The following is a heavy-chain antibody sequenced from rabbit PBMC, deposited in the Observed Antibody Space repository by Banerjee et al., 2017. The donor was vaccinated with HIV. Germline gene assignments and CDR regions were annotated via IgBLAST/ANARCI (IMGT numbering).Heavy chain of an antibody. CDR2: IYAGSSGSA. CDR1: GFSFSSGYY. J-gene: IGHJ4*01. V-gene: IGHV1S45*01. Sequence: QEQLEESGGGLVKPEGSLTLTCKASGFSFSSGYYMYWVRQAPGKGLEWIACIYAGSSGSAFYASWEKGRFTITKTSSTSVTLQRTRLTAADTATYFCARGANYAFNLWGPGTLVTGS. CDR3: ARGANYAFNL. D-gene: IGHD4-2*01.